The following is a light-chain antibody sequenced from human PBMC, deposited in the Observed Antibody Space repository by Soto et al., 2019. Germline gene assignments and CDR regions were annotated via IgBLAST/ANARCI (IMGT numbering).Light chain of an antibody. Sequence: EIVLTQSPGTLSLSPGERATLSCRASQSVSSNYLAWYQQKPGQAPRLLIYGASSRATGIPDRFSGSGSGTDFSLIISRLEPADFAVYTCQQYDRSLITFGQGTRLEIK. CDR1: QSVSSNY. CDR2: GAS. J-gene: IGKJ5*01. CDR3: QQYDRSLIT. V-gene: IGKV3-20*01.